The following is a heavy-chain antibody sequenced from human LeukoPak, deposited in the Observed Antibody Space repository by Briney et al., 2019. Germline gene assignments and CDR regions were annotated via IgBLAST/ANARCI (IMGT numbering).Heavy chain of an antibody. D-gene: IGHD2-2*01. Sequence: GSLRLSCAASGFTFSSYAMSWVRQAPGKGLEWVSAISGSGGSTYYADSVKGRFTISRDNSKDTLYLQMNSLRAEDTAVYYCAKERAYCSSTSCSPFDYWGQGTLVTVSS. J-gene: IGHJ4*02. V-gene: IGHV3-23*01. CDR1: GFTFSSYA. CDR2: ISGSGGST. CDR3: AKERAYCSSTSCSPFDY.